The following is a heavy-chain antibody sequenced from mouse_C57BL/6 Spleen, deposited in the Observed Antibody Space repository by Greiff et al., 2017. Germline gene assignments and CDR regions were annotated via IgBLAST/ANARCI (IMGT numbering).Heavy chain of an antibody. CDR1: GFTFSSYT. J-gene: IGHJ2*01. V-gene: IGHV5-9*04. Sequence: EVQLQESGGGLVKPGGSLKLSYAASGFTFSSYTMSWVRQTPEKRLEWVATISGGGGYTYYPDNVKGRFTISRDNAKNTLYLQMSSLRSEDTAVYDCARYRGKADYWGQGTTLTVSS. CDR3: ARYRGKADY. CDR2: ISGGGGYT.